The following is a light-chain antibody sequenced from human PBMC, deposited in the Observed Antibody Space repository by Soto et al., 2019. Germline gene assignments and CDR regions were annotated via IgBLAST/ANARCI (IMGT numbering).Light chain of an antibody. V-gene: IGKV3D-20*02. CDR3: QQHNNRPPLT. CDR1: QSVSSSY. CDR2: GAS. J-gene: IGKJ5*01. Sequence: EIVLTQSPGTLSLSPGERATLSCRASQSVSSSYLAWYQQKPGQAPRLLIYGASSMATGIPARFDCSASATKFTPPIISIQSEEYAISYCQQHNNRPPLTFGQGTRLEIK.